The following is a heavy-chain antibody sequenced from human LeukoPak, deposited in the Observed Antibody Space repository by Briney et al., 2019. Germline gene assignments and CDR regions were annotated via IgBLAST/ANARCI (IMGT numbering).Heavy chain of an antibody. CDR3: ARGRVVVAIIDAFDI. CDR1: EDSITIYY. V-gene: IGHV4-59*08. CDR2: IDHTGIT. J-gene: IGHJ3*02. Sequence: SETLSLTCTVSEDSITIYYWSWIRQPPGKGLEWIGYIDHTGITNYNPSLNSRVTISRDTSKNQFSLKLSSVTAADTAVYYCARGRVVVAIIDAFDIWGQGTMVTVSS. D-gene: IGHD2-21*01.